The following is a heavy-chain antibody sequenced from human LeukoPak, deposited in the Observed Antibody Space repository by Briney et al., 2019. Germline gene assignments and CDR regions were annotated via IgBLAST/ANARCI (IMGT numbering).Heavy chain of an antibody. V-gene: IGHV3-7*03. Sequence: PGGSLRLSCAASGFSFSSYWMTWVRQAPGRGLEFVANIRGDGNEKYYMDSVKGRFTISRDNAKNSLYLQMNSLRADDTAVYYCVKDSPPRYSGSPPAYWGQGTLVTVSS. CDR3: VKDSPPRYSGSPPAY. D-gene: IGHD1-26*01. J-gene: IGHJ4*02. CDR2: IRGDGNEK. CDR1: GFSFSSYW.